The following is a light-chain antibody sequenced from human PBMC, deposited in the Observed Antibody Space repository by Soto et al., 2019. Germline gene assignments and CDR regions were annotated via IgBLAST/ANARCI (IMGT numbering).Light chain of an antibody. Sequence: EIVLTQSPGTLSLFPGERATLSCRASQSVSDFLAWYQQKPGQDPRLLIYDAAKRAPGIPATFSGSGSGTDFTLTISSLETEDSAVYYCHQRSNWPIFTFGPGTKV. J-gene: IGKJ3*01. CDR1: QSVSDF. CDR2: DAA. CDR3: HQRSNWPIFT. V-gene: IGKV3-11*01.